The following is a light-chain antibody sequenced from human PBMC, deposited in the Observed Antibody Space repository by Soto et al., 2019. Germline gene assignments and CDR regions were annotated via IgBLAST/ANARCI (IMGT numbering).Light chain of an antibody. CDR3: QQYNNWPWT. CDR1: QSVSSN. J-gene: IGKJ1*01. CDR2: GAS. V-gene: IGKV3-15*01. Sequence: EIVMTQSPATLSVSPAERATLSCRASQSVSSNLAWSQQKPGQAPRLLIYGASTRATGIPARFSSSGYGTEFTLTISSLQAEDFEVYYCQQYNNWPWTFGQGTKVEIK.